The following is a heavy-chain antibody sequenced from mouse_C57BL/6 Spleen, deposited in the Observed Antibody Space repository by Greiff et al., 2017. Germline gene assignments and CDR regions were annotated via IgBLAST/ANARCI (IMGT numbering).Heavy chain of an antibody. J-gene: IGHJ1*03. V-gene: IGHV3-6*01. Sequence: EVKLQESGPGLVKPSQSLSLTCSVTGYSITSGYYWNWIRQFPGNKLEWMGYISYDGSNNYNPSLKNRISITRDTSKNQFLLKLNSVTTEDAATYYCARLVYYGSSLYWYFDVWGTGTTVTVSS. D-gene: IGHD1-1*01. CDR1: GYSITSGYY. CDR3: ARLVYYGSSLYWYFDV. CDR2: ISYDGSN.